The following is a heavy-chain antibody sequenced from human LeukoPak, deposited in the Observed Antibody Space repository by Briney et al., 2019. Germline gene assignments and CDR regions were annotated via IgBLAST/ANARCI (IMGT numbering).Heavy chain of an antibody. CDR3: ARGLLSFMRSDYSNYWDNWFDP. J-gene: IGHJ5*02. CDR1: GYTFIIYD. V-gene: IGHV1-8*03. Sequence: GASVKVSCKASGYTFIIYDINWVRQATGQGLEWMGWMNPNSGNTGYAQKFQGRVTLTRNTSTSTAYTELSSLRSDDTAVYYCARGLLSFMRSDYSNYWDNWFDPWGQGTLVTVSS. D-gene: IGHD4-11*01. CDR2: MNPNSGNT.